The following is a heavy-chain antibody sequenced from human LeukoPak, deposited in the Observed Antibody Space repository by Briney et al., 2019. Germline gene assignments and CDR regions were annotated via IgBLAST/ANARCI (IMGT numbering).Heavy chain of an antibody. Sequence: PGGSLRLSCAASGFTFSNYYMNWVRQAPGKGLEWVSYISSSGNTKYYADSVKGRFTISRDNTKKSLYLQMNSLRAEDTAVYYCAAGTELYWGQGTLVTVSS. D-gene: IGHD1-1*01. J-gene: IGHJ4*02. CDR1: GFTFSNYY. V-gene: IGHV3-48*03. CDR3: AAGTELY. CDR2: ISSSGNTK.